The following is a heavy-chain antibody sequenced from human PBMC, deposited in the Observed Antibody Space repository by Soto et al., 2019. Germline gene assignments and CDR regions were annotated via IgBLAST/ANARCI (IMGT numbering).Heavy chain of an antibody. J-gene: IGHJ4*02. Sequence: GSLRLSCAASGFPFGNYAMSWVRQAPGKGLEWISGISGGGHGTNYADSVKGRFTISRDNSRNTLYLQMNSLRVEDTAVYYCAKDPRLQLGFWGQGTLVTVSS. CDR3: AKDPRLQLGF. V-gene: IGHV3-23*01. CDR2: ISGGGHGT. D-gene: IGHD1-1*01. CDR1: GFPFGNYA.